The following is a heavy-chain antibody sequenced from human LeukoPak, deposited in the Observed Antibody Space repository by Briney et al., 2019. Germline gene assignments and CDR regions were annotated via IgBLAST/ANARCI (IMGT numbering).Heavy chain of an antibody. CDR3: AKDRCSNGIGCYYYYMDV. CDR1: GFTFSSYS. CDR2: IQNDGSNE. V-gene: IGHV3-30*02. J-gene: IGHJ6*03. Sequence: GGSLRLSCAASGFTFSSYSMHWVRQAPGKGLEWVAYIQNDGSNEQYADSVKGRFSISRDSSKNILYLQMNSLRAEDTAVYYCAKDRCSNGIGCYYYYMDVWGKGTTVTISS. D-gene: IGHD2-8*01.